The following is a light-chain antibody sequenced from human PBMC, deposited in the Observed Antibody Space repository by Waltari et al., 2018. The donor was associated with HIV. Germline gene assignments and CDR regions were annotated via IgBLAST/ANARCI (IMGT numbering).Light chain of an antibody. J-gene: IGLJ3*02. CDR1: SFPKQF. V-gene: IGLV3-25*03. CDR2: KDR. Sequence: SSDLTQPPSLSVSPGHTATITCSGASFPKQFGSWYQQKAGQAPVLIINKDRERPAGIPERFSGSSSGTTVTLTITEVQAEDEADYHCQSADSSGSFWVFGGGTKLTVL. CDR3: QSADSSGSFWV.